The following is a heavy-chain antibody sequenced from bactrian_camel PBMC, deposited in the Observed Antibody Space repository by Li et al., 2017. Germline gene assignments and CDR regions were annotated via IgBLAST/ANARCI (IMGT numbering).Heavy chain of an antibody. V-gene: IGHV3-3*01. D-gene: IGHD2*01. Sequence: PLVESGGGSVQTGGSLKLSCKVTGYTYSSNFMGWFRQTPAKESEGIAAIYPTNGRTFYADSVKGRFTISRDVSRKTVYLQLNNLKPEDSGNYVCAYDLMWRRAGYFDPHARLGYLGQGTQVTVS. CDR2: IYPTNGRT. CDR3: AYDLMWRRAGYFDPHARLGY. J-gene: IGHJ4*01. CDR1: GYTYSSNF.